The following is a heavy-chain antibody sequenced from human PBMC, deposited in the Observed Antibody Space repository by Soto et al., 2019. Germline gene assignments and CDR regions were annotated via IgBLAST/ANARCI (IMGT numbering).Heavy chain of an antibody. V-gene: IGHV3-23*01. D-gene: IGHD4-17*01. J-gene: IGHJ3*02. CDR1: GFIFSTYA. CDR3: AHPRGYGVFDAVDI. CDR2: ISSSGGST. Sequence: GGSLRLSCAASGFIFSTYAMNWVRQAPGKGLEWVSAISSSGGSTYYAESVRGRFTISRDNSINTLFLIMSALRTEDTAVYYCAHPRGYGVFDAVDIWGQGTMVTVSS.